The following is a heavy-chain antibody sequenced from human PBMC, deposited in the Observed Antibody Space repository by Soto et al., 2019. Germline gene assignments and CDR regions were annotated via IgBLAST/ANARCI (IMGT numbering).Heavy chain of an antibody. J-gene: IGHJ4*02. CDR1: GGSFSTNE. Sequence: SVKVSCKAYGGSFSTNEIDWVLQAPGQGLEWMGRIFPNVGTADYAQKFEGRLSIIADESTSTVFMELSRLISADTAVYFCARARYSSRWGTFDRWGQGTRSPSP. V-gene: IGHV1-69*13. CDR2: IFPNVGTA. CDR3: ARARYSSRWGTFDR. D-gene: IGHD6-19*01.